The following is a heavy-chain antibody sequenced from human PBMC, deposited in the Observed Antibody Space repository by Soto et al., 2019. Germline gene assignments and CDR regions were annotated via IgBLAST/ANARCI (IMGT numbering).Heavy chain of an antibody. Sequence: SETLSLTCTVSGGSISSYYWSWIRQPPGKGLEWIGYIYYSGSTNYNPSLKSRVTISVDTSKNQFSLKLSSVTAADTAVYYCARVEQLVDYGMDVWGQGTMVTVSS. CDR3: ARVEQLVDYGMDV. D-gene: IGHD6-6*01. CDR2: IYYSGST. CDR1: GGSISSYY. V-gene: IGHV4-59*01. J-gene: IGHJ6*02.